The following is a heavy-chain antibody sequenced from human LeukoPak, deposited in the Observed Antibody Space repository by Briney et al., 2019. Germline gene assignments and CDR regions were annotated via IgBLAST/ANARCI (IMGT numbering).Heavy chain of an antibody. CDR2: IYYSGST. J-gene: IGHJ4*02. CDR1: GGSISLSYYY. Sequence: PSETLSLTCSVSGGSISLSYYYWGWIRQPPGKGLEWIGSIYYSGSTYYNPSLKSRVTISVDTSKNQFSLKLSSVTAADTAVYYCARASGYSSGWYIDYWGQGTLVTVSS. V-gene: IGHV4-39*01. CDR3: ARASGYSSGWYIDY. D-gene: IGHD6-19*01.